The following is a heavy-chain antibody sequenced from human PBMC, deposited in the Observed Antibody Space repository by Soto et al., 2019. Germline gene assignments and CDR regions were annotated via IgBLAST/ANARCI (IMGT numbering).Heavy chain of an antibody. CDR2: ISAYNGNT. D-gene: IGHD5-12*01. CDR3: ARDILATIQGDY. J-gene: IGHJ4*02. Sequence: QVQLVQSGPEVRKPGASVKVSCKASGYTFNHYAISWVRQAPGQGLEWMGWISAYNGNTNYAQKFEGRVTMTTDSSTSTAYLEVRSLRSDDTAVYYCARDILATIQGDYWGQGTLVTVSS. CDR1: GYTFNHYA. V-gene: IGHV1-18*04.